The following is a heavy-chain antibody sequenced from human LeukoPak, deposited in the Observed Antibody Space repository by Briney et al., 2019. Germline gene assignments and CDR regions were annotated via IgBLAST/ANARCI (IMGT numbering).Heavy chain of an antibody. D-gene: IGHD3-16*01. Sequence: GGSLRLSCAASGFTFSSYAMSWVRQAPGKGLEWVSAISGSGGSTYYADSVKGRFTISRDNSKNTLYLQMNSLRAEDTAVYYCARVPGRTNWGSYVHDAFDIWGQGTMVTVSS. CDR1: GFTFSSYA. J-gene: IGHJ3*02. CDR3: ARVPGRTNWGSYVHDAFDI. CDR2: ISGSGGST. V-gene: IGHV3-23*01.